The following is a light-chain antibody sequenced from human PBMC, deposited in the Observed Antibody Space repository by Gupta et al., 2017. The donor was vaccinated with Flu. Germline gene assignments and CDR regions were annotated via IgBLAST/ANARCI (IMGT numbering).Light chain of an antibody. V-gene: IGKV3-20*01. Sequence: EIVLTQSPGTLSISPGESATLSCRASQSVSSNYLAWYQQKPGQAPRLLIYGASSRATAIPDRFRGSGSGTDFTLTITRLEPEDFAVYHCQQYGSSPWTFGQGTKVEIK. CDR2: GAS. J-gene: IGKJ1*01. CDR3: QQYGSSPWT. CDR1: QSVSSNY.